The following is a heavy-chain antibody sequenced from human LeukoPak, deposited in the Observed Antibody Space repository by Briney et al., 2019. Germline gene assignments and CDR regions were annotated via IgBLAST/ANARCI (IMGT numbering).Heavy chain of an antibody. Sequence: NPGGPLRLSCAASGFTFSSYSMNWVRQAPGKGLEWVSSISSSSSYIYYADSVKGRFTISRDNAKNSLYLQMNSLRAEDTAVYYCARERDASDAFDIWGQGTMVTVSS. CDR3: ARERDASDAFDI. V-gene: IGHV3-21*01. J-gene: IGHJ3*02. D-gene: IGHD5-24*01. CDR1: GFTFSSYS. CDR2: ISSSSSYI.